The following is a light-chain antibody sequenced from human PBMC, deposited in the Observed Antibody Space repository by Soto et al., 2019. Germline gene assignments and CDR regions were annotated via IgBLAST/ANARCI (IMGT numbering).Light chain of an antibody. CDR2: HNN. Sequence: QSALTQPPSASGTPGQRVTISCSGSRSNIGSKTVTWYQQLPGAAPKLLIYHNNQRRSGVPDRFSGSKSGTSASLAISGRHSEYEADYYFATWYHRLNGPFGPVTKFPVL. J-gene: IGLJ1*01. CDR1: RSNIGSKT. V-gene: IGLV1-44*01. CDR3: ATWYHRLNGP.